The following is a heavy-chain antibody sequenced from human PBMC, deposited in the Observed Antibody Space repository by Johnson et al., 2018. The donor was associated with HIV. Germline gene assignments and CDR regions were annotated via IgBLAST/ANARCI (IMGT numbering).Heavy chain of an antibody. CDR1: GFTFSSYW. J-gene: IGHJ3*02. Sequence: VQLVESGGGVVQPGKSLTLSCVVSGFTFSSYWMSWVRQAPGKGLEWVANIKQDGSEKYYVDSVKGRFTISRDNAKNSLYLQMNSLRAEDTAVYYCASSWFGELSYAVDIWGQGTMVTVSS. D-gene: IGHD3-10*01. V-gene: IGHV3-7*01. CDR2: IKQDGSEK. CDR3: ASSWFGELSYAVDI.